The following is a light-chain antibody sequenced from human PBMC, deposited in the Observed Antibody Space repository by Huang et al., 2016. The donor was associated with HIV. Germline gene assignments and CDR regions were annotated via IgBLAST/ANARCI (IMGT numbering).Light chain of an antibody. CDR3: QQRSNWPGVT. Sequence: EIVLTQSPATLSLSPGERATLSCRASQRVSSYLAWYQQKPGQAPRLLINDASNRATGIPVRFSGSGSGTDFTLTIGSLEPEDSAVYYCQQRSNWPGVTFGPGTKVDIK. J-gene: IGKJ3*01. V-gene: IGKV3-11*01. CDR2: DAS. CDR1: QRVSSY.